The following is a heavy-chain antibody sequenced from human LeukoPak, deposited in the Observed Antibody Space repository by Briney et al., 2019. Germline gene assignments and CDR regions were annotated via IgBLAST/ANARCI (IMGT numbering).Heavy chain of an antibody. CDR3: ARGFEYNYRYTFEY. CDR1: GGSISSYC. V-gene: IGHV4-59*01. J-gene: IGHJ4*02. D-gene: IGHD5-18*01. CDR2: IYSGKT. Sequence: PSETLSLTCTVSGGSISSYCWSWIRQPPGKGLEWIGYIYSGKTDYNPSLKSRVTISVDTSKNQFSLKLSSVSAAATAVYYCARGFEYNYRYTFEYWGQGTLVTVSS.